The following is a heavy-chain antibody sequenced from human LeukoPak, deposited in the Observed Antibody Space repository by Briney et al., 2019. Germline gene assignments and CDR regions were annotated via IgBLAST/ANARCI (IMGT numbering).Heavy chain of an antibody. CDR3: ARDSGTDGSGSYFLDY. CDR2: IIPIFGTA. CDR1: GGTFSSYA. V-gene: IGHV1-69*05. Sequence: ASVKVSCKASGGTFSSYAISWVRQAPGQGLGWMGRIIPIFGTANYAQKFQGRVTITTDESTSTAYMELSSLRSEDTAVYYCARDSGTDGSGSYFLDYWGQGTLVTVSS. D-gene: IGHD3-10*01. J-gene: IGHJ4*02.